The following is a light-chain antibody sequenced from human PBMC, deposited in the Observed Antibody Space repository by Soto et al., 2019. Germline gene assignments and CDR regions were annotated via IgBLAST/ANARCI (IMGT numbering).Light chain of an antibody. V-gene: IGLV1-44*01. Sequence: QSVLTQPPSASGTPGQGVTISFSGGTSNIGTNTVNWYQQVPGTAPKLLLFQNTQRPSGVPDRFSGSKSGTSASLAISGLQSEDEADYYCAAWDDSLNGVIFGAGTKLTVL. CDR2: QNT. CDR3: AAWDDSLNGVI. J-gene: IGLJ2*01. CDR1: TSNIGTNT.